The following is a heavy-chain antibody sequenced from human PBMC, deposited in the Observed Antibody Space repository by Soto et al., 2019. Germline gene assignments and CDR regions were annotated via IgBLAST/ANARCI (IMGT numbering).Heavy chain of an antibody. CDR2: IYYSGST. CDR3: ARVNRVGYYDSSGFDY. CDR1: GGSISSGGYY. D-gene: IGHD3-22*01. Sequence: SETLSLTCTVSGGSISSGGYYWSWIRQHPGKCLEWIGYIYYSGSTYYNPSLKSRVTISVDTSKNQFSLKLSSVTAADTAVYYCARVNRVGYYDSSGFDYWGQGTLVTVYS. J-gene: IGHJ4*02. V-gene: IGHV4-31*03.